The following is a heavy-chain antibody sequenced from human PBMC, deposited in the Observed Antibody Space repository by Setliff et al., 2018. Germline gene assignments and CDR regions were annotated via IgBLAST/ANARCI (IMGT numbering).Heavy chain of an antibody. CDR1: GYTFTSHY. J-gene: IGHJ3*02. CDR2: INPSSGRT. CDR3: ARDVFPYHYEGAFDI. V-gene: IGHV1-46*01. Sequence: AAVKVSCKASGYTFTSHYMHWVRQAPGLGLEWMGAINPSSGRTSYAQKFQGRVTMTRDTSTSTVYMDMSSLRSEDTAVYYCARDVFPYHYEGAFDIWGQGTMVTVSS. D-gene: IGHD3-22*01.